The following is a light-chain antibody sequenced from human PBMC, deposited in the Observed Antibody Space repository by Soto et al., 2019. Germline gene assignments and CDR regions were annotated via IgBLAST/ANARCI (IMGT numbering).Light chain of an antibody. CDR2: GAS. CDR3: QQYGASPPWP. J-gene: IGKJ1*01. Sequence: EIVLTQSPGTLSLSPGERATLSCRASQSVASRYLAWYQQRPGQTPRLLIYGASSRATGIPDRFSGSGSGTDFTLTISRLEPEDFAVYYCQQYGASPPWPFGQGTKVEIK. CDR1: QSVASRY. V-gene: IGKV3-20*01.